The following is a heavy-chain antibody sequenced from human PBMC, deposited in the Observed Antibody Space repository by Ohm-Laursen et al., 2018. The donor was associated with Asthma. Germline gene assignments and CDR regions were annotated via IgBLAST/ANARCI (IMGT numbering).Heavy chain of an antibody. CDR1: GFTFSSYG. J-gene: IGHJ6*02. D-gene: IGHD3-10*01. CDR3: ASLYGSGSYYNPYYYYGMDV. CDR2: ISYDGSNK. V-gene: IGHV3-30*03. Sequence: SLRLSCAAPGFTFSSYGMHWVRQAPGKGLEWVAVISYDGSNKYYADSVKGRFTISRDNSKNTLYLQMNSLRAEDTAVYYCASLYGSGSYYNPYYYYGMDVRGQGTTVTVSS.